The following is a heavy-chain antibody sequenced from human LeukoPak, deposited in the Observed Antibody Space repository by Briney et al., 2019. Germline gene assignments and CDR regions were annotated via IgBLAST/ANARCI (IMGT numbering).Heavy chain of an antibody. V-gene: IGHV3-11*01. CDR2: ISSSGSTI. Sequence: GGSLRLSCAASGFTFSDYYMSWIRQAPGQGLERVSYISSSGSTISYDNSVRGRFTISRDNAKSSLYLQMNSLRAEDTAVYYCARVKGSGSYYSRYQYYYMDVWGKGTTVTVSS. D-gene: IGHD3-10*01. CDR1: GFTFSDYY. J-gene: IGHJ6*03. CDR3: ARVKGSGSYYSRYQYYYMDV.